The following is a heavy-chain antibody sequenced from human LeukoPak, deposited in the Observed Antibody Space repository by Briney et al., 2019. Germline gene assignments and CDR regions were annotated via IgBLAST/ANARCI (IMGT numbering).Heavy chain of an antibody. D-gene: IGHD1-1*01. J-gene: IGHJ4*02. CDR1: GYTFTTYD. CDR3: ARVNGPVDY. CDR2: MNPYSGYT. Sequence: ASVKVSCKTSGYTFTTYDINWVRQAAGQGLEWMGWMNPYSGYTGSAQKFQGRVTMTGDTSISTAYMDLSSLTSEDTAVYYCARVNGPVDYWGQGTLVTVSS. V-gene: IGHV1-8*01.